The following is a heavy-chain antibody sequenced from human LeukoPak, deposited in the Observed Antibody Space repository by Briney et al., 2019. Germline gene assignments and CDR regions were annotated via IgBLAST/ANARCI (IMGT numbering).Heavy chain of an antibody. Sequence: ASVNVSCKASGYTFTGYYMHWVRHAPGPGLEWMGWINPNSGGTNYAQKFQGRVTMTRDTSISTAYMELSRLTSDDTAVYYCARERFYASGSVYNRIDYWGQGTLVTVSS. D-gene: IGHD3-10*01. CDR2: INPNSGGT. CDR3: ARERFYASGSVYNRIDY. J-gene: IGHJ4*02. CDR1: GYTFTGYY. V-gene: IGHV1-2*02.